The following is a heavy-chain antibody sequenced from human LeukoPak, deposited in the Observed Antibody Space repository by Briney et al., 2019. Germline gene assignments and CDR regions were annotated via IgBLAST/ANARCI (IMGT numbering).Heavy chain of an antibody. D-gene: IGHD6-6*01. J-gene: IGHJ6*03. CDR2: IYTSGST. CDR3: ARDPSSSYYYYMDV. CDR1: GGSISSYY. V-gene: IGHV4-4*07. Sequence: SETLSLTCTVSGGSISSYYWSWIRQPAGKGLEWIGRIYTSGSTNYNPSLKSRVTISVDESKNQFSLKLNSVTAADTAVYYCARDPSSSYYYYMDVWGKGTTVTVSS.